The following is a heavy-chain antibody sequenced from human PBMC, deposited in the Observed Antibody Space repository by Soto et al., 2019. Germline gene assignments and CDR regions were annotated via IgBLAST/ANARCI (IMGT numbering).Heavy chain of an antibody. J-gene: IGHJ4*02. D-gene: IGHD3-16*01. V-gene: IGHV3-48*02. CDR3: ARDPAEINSYYIDF. CDR1: GFDFSSHD. CDR2: VNRRGVT. Sequence: GGSLRLSCAASGFDFSSHDMNWVRQAPGKGLEWFAYVNRRGVTHYADSVEGRFTISRDNAQNSLFLQMLSLRDEDTAVYYCARDPAEINSYYIDFWGQGALVTVSS.